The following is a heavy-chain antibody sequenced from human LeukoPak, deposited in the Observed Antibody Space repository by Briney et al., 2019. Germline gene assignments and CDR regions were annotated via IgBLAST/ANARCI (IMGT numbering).Heavy chain of an antibody. D-gene: IGHD6-13*01. CDR1: GFTFSSYS. CDR2: ISSSSYI. J-gene: IGHJ4*02. CDR3: ARMGSSWSIDY. Sequence: GGSLRLSCAASGFTFSSYSMNWVRQAPGKGLEWVSSISSSSYIYYADSVKGRFTISRDNAKNSLYLQMNSLRAEDTAVYYCARMGSSWSIDYWGQGTLVTVSS. V-gene: IGHV3-21*01.